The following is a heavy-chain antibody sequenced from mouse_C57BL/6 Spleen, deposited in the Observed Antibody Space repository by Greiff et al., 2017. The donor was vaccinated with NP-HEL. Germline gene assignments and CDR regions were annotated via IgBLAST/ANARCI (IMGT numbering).Heavy chain of an antibody. V-gene: IGHV5-17*01. CDR2: ISSGSSTI. Sequence: EVQVVESGGGLVKPGGSLKLSCAASGFTFSDYGMHWVRQAPEKGLEWVAYISSGSSTIYYAEKVKGRFTISRDNAKNTLFLQMTSLRSEDTAMYYCARTRDGSSGFDYWGQGTTLTVSS. D-gene: IGHD1-1*01. CDR3: ARTRDGSSGFDY. CDR1: GFTFSDYG. J-gene: IGHJ2*01.